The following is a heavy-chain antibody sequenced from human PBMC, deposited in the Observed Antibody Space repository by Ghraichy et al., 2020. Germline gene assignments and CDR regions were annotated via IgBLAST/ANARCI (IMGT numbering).Heavy chain of an antibody. CDR1: GFTFSTHP. CDR2: ISSDGDIT. V-gene: IGHV3-64D*06. J-gene: IGHJ4*02. D-gene: IGHD1-1*01. CDR3: VKATVSAPGIDY. Sequence: GGSLRLSCSASGFTFSTHPMHWVRQAPGKGLEYVSTISSDGDITYSADSAKGRFTISRDNSKNTLFLQMSSLRTEDTAVYYCVKATVSAPGIDYLGQGTLVTVSS.